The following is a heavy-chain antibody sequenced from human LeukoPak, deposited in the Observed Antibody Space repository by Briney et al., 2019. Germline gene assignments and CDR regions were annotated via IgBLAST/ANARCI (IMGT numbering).Heavy chain of an antibody. J-gene: IGHJ6*02. Sequence: SETLSLTCTVSGGSISSYYWSWIRQPPGKGLEWIGYIYYSGSTNYNPSLKSRVTISVDTYKKQFSLKLISVTAADTAVYYCARQGCSGGSCYYSKNYGMDVWGQGTTVTVSS. V-gene: IGHV4-59*08. CDR3: ARQGCSGGSCYYSKNYGMDV. D-gene: IGHD2-15*01. CDR2: IYYSGST. CDR1: GGSISSYY.